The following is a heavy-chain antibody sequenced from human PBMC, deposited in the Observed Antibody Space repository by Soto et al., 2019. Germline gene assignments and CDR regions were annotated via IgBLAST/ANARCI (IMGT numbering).Heavy chain of an antibody. CDR3: ARRVIGSSRAFDI. CDR2: ISDGGDLT. Sequence: PGESLKISCQASGFAFSSHPMSWVRQAPEKGLEWVAGISDGGDLTYNADSVRGRFTISRDNSRNTLYLQMNSLRAEDTAVYYCARRVIGSSRAFDIWGQGTMVTVSS. J-gene: IGHJ3*02. V-gene: IGHV3-23*01. CDR1: GFAFSSHP. D-gene: IGHD3-10*01.